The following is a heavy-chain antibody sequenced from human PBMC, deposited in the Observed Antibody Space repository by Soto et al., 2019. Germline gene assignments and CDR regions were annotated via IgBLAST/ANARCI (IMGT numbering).Heavy chain of an antibody. CDR3: ARARGFYFDF. CDR2: IYYSGST. V-gene: IGHV4-59*01. Sequence: PSETVSLTCTVSGGSISSYYWSWIRQPPGKGLEWIGYIYYSGSTNYNPSLKSRVTISVDTSKNQFSLKLSSVTAADTAVYYCARARGFYFDFWARGILVTVSS. J-gene: IGHJ4*02. D-gene: IGHD3-10*01. CDR1: GGSISSYY.